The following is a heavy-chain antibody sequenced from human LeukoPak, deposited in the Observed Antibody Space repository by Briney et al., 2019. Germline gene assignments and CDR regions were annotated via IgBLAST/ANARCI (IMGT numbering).Heavy chain of an antibody. CDR2: MYADGSVT. J-gene: IGHJ5*02. CDR1: GFFLTSYA. Sequence: GGSLRLSCVGSGFFLTSYATSWVRLTPGKGLQWDAGMYADGSVTQYEDAVKGRFTISRDTSKNTLYLQMNSLRDDDTALYYCVKDMTYGDGKWKFDLWGQGTPVTVSS. V-gene: IGHV3-23*03. CDR3: VKDMTYGDGKWKFDL. D-gene: IGHD2-21*02.